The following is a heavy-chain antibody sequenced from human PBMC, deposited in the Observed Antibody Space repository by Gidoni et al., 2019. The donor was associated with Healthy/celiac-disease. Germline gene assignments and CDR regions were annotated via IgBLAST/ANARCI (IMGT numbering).Heavy chain of an antibody. CDR3: ARAPGIAAAGTGGAFDI. CDR2: IYYSGST. J-gene: IGHJ3*02. D-gene: IGHD6-13*01. Sequence: QVQLQESGPGLVKPSETLSPTCTVSGGSISSYYWSWIRQPPGKGLEWIGYIYYSGSTNYNPSLKSRVTISVDTSKNQFSLKLSSVTAADTAVYYCARAPGIAAAGTGGAFDIWGQGTMVTVSS. CDR1: GGSISSYY. V-gene: IGHV4-59*01.